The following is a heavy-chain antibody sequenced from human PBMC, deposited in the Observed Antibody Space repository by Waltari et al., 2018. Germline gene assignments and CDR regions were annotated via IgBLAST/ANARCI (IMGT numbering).Heavy chain of an antibody. CDR2: NSPIVGSG. J-gene: IGHJ6*02. Sequence: QVQLVQSGAEVKKPGSSVKVSCKASGGTFSSYAISWVRQAPGQGLEWLGGNSPIVGSGRCAREVPGRDTSSGDGSTSTAYMELGSLRSEDTAVYYCATGDSKGYKKPSHSYGMDVWGQGSTVTVSS. D-gene: IGHD5-18*01. CDR1: GGTFSSYA. V-gene: IGHV1-69*13. CDR3: ATGDSKGYKKPSHSYGMDV.